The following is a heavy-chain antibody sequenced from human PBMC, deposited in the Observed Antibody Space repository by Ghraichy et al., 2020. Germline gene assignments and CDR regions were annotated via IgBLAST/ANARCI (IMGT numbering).Heavy chain of an antibody. CDR3: AKGPNWNPDTPFDY. CDR2: ISWKSDNI. V-gene: IGHV3-9*01. CDR1: GFMFHDYA. D-gene: IGHD1-1*01. Sequence: GGSLRLSCAASGFMFHDYAMHWVRQAPGKGLEWVSGISWKSDNIGYADSVKGRFTISRDNAKNSLYLQMNSLRVEDTALYYCAKGPNWNPDTPFDYWGQGTLVTVSS. J-gene: IGHJ4*02.